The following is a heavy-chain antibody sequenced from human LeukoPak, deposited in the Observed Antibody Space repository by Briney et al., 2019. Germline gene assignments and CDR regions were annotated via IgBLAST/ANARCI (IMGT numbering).Heavy chain of an antibody. J-gene: IGHJ5*02. CDR3: AREMVRGFDP. Sequence: SGTLSLTCAVSGGSISSGSWWGWIRQPPGKGLEWIGEIHHSGSTNYNPSLKSRVTISVDTSKNQFSLKLSSVTAADTAVYYCAREMVRGFDPWGQGTLVTVSS. V-gene: IGHV4-4*02. CDR1: GGSISSGSW. CDR2: IHHSGST. D-gene: IGHD3-10*01.